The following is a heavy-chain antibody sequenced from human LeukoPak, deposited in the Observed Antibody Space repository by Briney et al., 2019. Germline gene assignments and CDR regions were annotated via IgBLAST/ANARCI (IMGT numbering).Heavy chain of an antibody. J-gene: IGHJ3*02. CDR1: GGSISSGSYY. V-gene: IGHV4-61*02. CDR3: VRDSTGITIFGVVIIAFDI. Sequence: SETLSLTCTVSGGSISSGSYYWSWIRQPAGKGLEWIGRIYTSGSTNYNPSLKSRVTMSVDTSKNQFSLKLSSVTAADTAVYYCVRDSTGITIFGVVIIAFDIWGQGTMVTVSS. D-gene: IGHD3-3*01. CDR2: IYTSGST.